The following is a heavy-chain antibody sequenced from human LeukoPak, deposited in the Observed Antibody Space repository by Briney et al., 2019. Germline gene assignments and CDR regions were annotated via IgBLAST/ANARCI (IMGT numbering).Heavy chain of an antibody. V-gene: IGHV3-21*01. CDR2: ISSSSSYI. D-gene: IGHD2-21*02. Sequence: GGSLRLSCAASGVTFSSYSMNWVRQAPGKGLEWVSSISSSSSYIYYADSVKGRFTISRDNAKNSLYLRMNSLRAEDTAVYYCARDGTYCGGDCYRRYFDLWGRGTLVTVSS. CDR1: GVTFSSYS. CDR3: ARDGTYCGGDCYRRYFDL. J-gene: IGHJ2*01.